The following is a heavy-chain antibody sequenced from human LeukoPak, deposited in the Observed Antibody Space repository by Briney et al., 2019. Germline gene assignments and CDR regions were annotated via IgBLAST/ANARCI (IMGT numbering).Heavy chain of an antibody. V-gene: IGHV4-4*09. J-gene: IGHJ6*03. Sequence: SETLSLTCTVSGGSMSCFYWSWIRQSPVKGLEWIGYIFPSGSAFYNPSLESRVTISQDTSENQFSLRLSSVTAADTAVYYCARRNHYFYYMDVWGKGTTVTVSS. CDR1: GGSMSCFY. CDR3: ARRNHYFYYMDV. D-gene: IGHD1-14*01. CDR2: IFPSGSA.